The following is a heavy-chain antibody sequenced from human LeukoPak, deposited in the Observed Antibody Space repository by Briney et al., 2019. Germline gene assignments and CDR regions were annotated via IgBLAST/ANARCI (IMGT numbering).Heavy chain of an antibody. CDR3: ARECGAHYYDSSGYCNDH. CDR2: ISPYNGNT. D-gene: IGHD3-22*01. V-gene: IGHV1-18*01. J-gene: IGHJ4*02. CDR1: GYTVTSYG. Sequence: ASVKVSFKASGYTVTSYGITWVRQAPGQGLEWMGWISPYNGNTNYAQKLQGRFTMTTDTSTSTAYMELRSLRSDDTAVYYCARECGAHYYDSSGYCNDHWGQGTLVTVSS.